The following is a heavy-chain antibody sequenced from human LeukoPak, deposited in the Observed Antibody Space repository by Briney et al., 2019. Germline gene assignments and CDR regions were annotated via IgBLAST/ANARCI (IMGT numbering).Heavy chain of an antibody. J-gene: IGHJ6*02. Sequence: GGSLRLSCAASGFTFSSYAMSWVRQAPGKGLEWVSAISGSGGSTYYADSVKGRFTISRDNTKNTLYLQMNSLRAEDTAVYYCAKDLIGYCSGGSCYVGMDVWGQGTTVTVSS. V-gene: IGHV3-23*01. D-gene: IGHD2-15*01. CDR2: ISGSGGST. CDR1: GFTFSSYA. CDR3: AKDLIGYCSGGSCYVGMDV.